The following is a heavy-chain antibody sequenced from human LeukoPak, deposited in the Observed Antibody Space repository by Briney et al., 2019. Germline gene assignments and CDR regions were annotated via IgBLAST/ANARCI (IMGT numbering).Heavy chain of an antibody. V-gene: IGHV4-39*07. D-gene: IGHD3-22*01. Sequence: SEPLSLLCTVSGGSISSSSYFWGWTRQPPGKGLGWIGTIFYSGRPYYNPSLESRVTISVDTSTNQSSLRLCAVSAADTAVYFCARDRAHYYDSSGYHGTFDIWGQGTMVTVSS. CDR3: ARDRAHYYDSSGYHGTFDI. CDR2: IFYSGRP. CDR1: GGSISSSSYF. J-gene: IGHJ3*02.